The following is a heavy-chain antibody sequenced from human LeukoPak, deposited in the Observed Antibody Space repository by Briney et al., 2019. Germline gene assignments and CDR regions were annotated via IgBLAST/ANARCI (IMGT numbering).Heavy chain of an antibody. D-gene: IGHD3-22*01. V-gene: IGHV3-43*01. CDR1: GISFHDYT. Sequence: GGSLRLSCAASGISFHDYTMHWVRQAPGKGLEWVSLITRDGGSKFYADSVKGRFTISIDTSKNSLSLQMNSLRSEDTALYYCAKGSSSGYYSFFFFDYWGQGTLVTVSS. CDR3: AKGSSSGYYSFFFFDY. J-gene: IGHJ4*02. CDR2: ITRDGGSK.